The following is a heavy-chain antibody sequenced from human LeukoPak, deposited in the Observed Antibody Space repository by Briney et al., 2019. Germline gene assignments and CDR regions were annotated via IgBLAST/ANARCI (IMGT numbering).Heavy chain of an antibody. D-gene: IGHD3-22*01. J-gene: IGHJ4*02. CDR3: ARNPPEGGYLAS. Sequence: GGSLRLSCAASGFTFSDYNMNWVRQAPGKGLEWISYISSSSTTIFYGDSVKGRFIISRDNAKNSLYLQMNSLRAEDTAVYCCARNPPEGGYLASWGQGTLVTVSS. CDR1: GFTFSDYN. CDR2: ISSSSTTI. V-gene: IGHV3-48*01.